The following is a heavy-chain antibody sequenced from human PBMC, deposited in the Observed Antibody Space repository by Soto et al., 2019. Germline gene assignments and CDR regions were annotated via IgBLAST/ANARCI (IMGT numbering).Heavy chain of an antibody. CDR3: TRGIALWS. D-gene: IGHD3-10*01. J-gene: IGHJ5*02. CDR1: GGTFSNYA. CDR2: IIPLSGTP. Sequence: QVQLVQSGAEVKKPGSSVKVSCKASGGTFSNYALTWVRQAPGQGLEWMGGIIPLSGTPNYAQKFQGRVTITADKSTTTAYMELSSLRSEDTAVYYCTRGIALWSWGQGTLVSVSS. V-gene: IGHV1-69*06.